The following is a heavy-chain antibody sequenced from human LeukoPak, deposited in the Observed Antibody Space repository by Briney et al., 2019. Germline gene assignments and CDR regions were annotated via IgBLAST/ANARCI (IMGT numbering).Heavy chain of an antibody. CDR3: AKDKGGRGYSGYDLGILDY. Sequence: GRPLRLSCAASGFTFDDYAMHWVRQAPGKGLEWVSGISWNSGSIGYADSVKGRFTISRDNAKNSLYLQMNSLRAEDTALYYCAKDKGGRGYSGYDLGILDYWGQGTLVTVSS. J-gene: IGHJ4*02. CDR1: GFTFDDYA. V-gene: IGHV3-9*01. CDR2: ISWNSGSI. D-gene: IGHD5-12*01.